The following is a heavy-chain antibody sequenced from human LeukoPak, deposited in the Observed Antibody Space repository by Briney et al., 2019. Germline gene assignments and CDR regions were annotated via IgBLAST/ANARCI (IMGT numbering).Heavy chain of an antibody. CDR2: IYPVDSDT. D-gene: IGHD3-22*01. Sequence: GESLKISCKGSGYSFTSYWIGRVRQMPGKGLEWMGIIYPVDSDTRYSPSFQGQVTISADKSISTAYLQWGSLTASDTAMYYCARRVADSSGATFDRWGQGTLVTVSS. J-gene: IGHJ5*02. CDR3: ARRVADSSGATFDR. CDR1: GYSFTSYW. V-gene: IGHV5-51*01.